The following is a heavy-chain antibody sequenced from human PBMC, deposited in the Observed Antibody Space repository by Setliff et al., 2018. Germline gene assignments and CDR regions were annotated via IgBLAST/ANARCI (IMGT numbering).Heavy chain of an antibody. CDR2: ISAYNGNT. V-gene: IGHV1-18*01. CDR1: GYTFTSYG. J-gene: IGHJ4*02. Sequence: ASVKVSCKASGYTFTSYGISWVRQAPGQGLEWMGWISAYNGNTNYAQKLQGRVTMTTDKSTSTAYMELKSLRSDDTAVYYCARDLVGYCSGGSCYDWDYWGQGTLVTVSS. D-gene: IGHD2-15*01. CDR3: ARDLVGYCSGGSCYDWDY.